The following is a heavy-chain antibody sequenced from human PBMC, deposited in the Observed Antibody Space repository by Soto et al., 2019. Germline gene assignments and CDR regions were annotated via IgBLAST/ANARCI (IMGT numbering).Heavy chain of an antibody. V-gene: IGHV4-59*01. CDR1: GGSISSYY. J-gene: IGHJ6*03. CDR3: ARVEEGNIAVAGTLDYYYYMDV. D-gene: IGHD6-19*01. Sequence: SETLSLTCTVSGGSISSYYWSWIRQPPGKGLEWIGYIYYSGSTNYNPSLKSRVTISVDTSKNQFSLKLSSVTAADTAVYYCARVEEGNIAVAGTLDYYYYMDVWGKGTTVTVSS. CDR2: IYYSGST.